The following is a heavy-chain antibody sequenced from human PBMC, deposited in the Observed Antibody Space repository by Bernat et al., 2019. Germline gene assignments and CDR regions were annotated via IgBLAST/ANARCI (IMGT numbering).Heavy chain of an antibody. V-gene: IGHV3-66*01. CDR2: IYSGGST. CDR3: ARDSSSWYYYYYYMDV. J-gene: IGHJ6*03. D-gene: IGHD6-13*01. CDR1: GFTVSSNY. Sequence: EVQLVESGGGLVQPGGSLRLSCAASGFTVSSNYMSWVRQAPGKGLEWVSVIYSGGSTYYADSVKGRFTISRDNAKNSLYLQMNSLRAEDTAVYYCARDSSSWYYYYYYMDVWGKGTTVTVSS.